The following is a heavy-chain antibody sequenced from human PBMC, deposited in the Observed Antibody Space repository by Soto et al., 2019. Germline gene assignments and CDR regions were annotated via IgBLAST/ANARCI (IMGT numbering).Heavy chain of an antibody. CDR2: VFYSGAT. D-gene: IGHD1-1*01. J-gene: IGHJ4*02. CDR3: ARAGFSYGHLLF. V-gene: IGHV4-30-4*01. Sequence: QVQLKESGPGLVKPSETLSLTCNVSGGPIKTGYYYWNWIRQPPGKGLEWIGYVFYSGATNYSPSLKSRAAISMDTSKNQFSLSLTSVTAADTAVYYCARAGFSYGHLLFWGQGIRVTVST. CDR1: GGPIKTGYYY.